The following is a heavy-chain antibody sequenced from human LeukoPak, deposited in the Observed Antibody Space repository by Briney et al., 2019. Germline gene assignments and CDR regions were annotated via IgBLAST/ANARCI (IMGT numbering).Heavy chain of an antibody. CDR3: ARGPYSSSSEWFDP. CDR2: IYTSGST. Sequence: PSQTLSLTCTVSGGSISSGSYYWSWIRQPAGKGLEWIGRIYTSGSTNYNPSLKSRVTMSVDTSKNQFSLKLSSVTAADTAVYYCARGPYSSSSEWFDPWGQGTLVTVSS. D-gene: IGHD6-6*01. J-gene: IGHJ5*02. V-gene: IGHV4-61*02. CDR1: GGSISSGSYY.